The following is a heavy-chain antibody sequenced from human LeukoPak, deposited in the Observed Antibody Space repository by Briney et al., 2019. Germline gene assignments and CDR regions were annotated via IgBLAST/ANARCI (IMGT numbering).Heavy chain of an antibody. V-gene: IGHV4-59*08. Sequence: SETLSLTCTVSGCSISSYYWSWIRQPPGKGLEWIGYIYYSGSTNYNPSLKSRVTISEDTTKNQFSLKLSSVTPADTAMYYCARLRSLESLDIWGQGTMVSVSS. CDR3: ARLRSLESLDI. CDR1: GCSISSYY. J-gene: IGHJ3*02. CDR2: IYYSGST.